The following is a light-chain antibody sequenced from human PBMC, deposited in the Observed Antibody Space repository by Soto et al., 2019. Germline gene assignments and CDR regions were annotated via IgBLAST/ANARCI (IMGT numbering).Light chain of an antibody. Sequence: ESVLTQAPGTLSLSPGERATLSCRASQSVSSSYLAWYQQKPGQAPRLLIHGASSRATGIPDRFSGSGSGTDFTLTISRLEPEDFAVYYCQQYRTFGPGTKVDIK. V-gene: IGKV3-20*01. CDR1: QSVSSSY. CDR3: QQYRT. CDR2: GAS. J-gene: IGKJ3*01.